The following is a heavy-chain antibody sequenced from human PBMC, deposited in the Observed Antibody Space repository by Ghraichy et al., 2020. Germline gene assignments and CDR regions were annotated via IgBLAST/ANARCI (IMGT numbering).Heavy chain of an antibody. CDR3: ARGPRTYYYDSSGYPYYFDY. CDR1: GYTFTGYY. Sequence: ASVKVSCKASGYTFTGYYMHWVRQAPGQGLEWMGWINPNSGGTNYAQKFQGWVTMTRDTSISTAYMELSRLRSDDTAVYYCARGPRTYYYDSSGYPYYFDYWGQGTLVTVSS. D-gene: IGHD3-22*01. J-gene: IGHJ4*02. V-gene: IGHV1-2*04. CDR2: INPNSGGT.